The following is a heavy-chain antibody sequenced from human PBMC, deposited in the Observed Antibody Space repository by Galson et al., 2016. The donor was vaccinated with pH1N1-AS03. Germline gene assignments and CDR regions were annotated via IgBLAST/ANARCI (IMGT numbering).Heavy chain of an antibody. CDR3: ARGVVDCSGPACSGTLRFDP. CDR2: MNPDSGNT. Sequence: SVKVSCKASGYTFTTYDINWVRQAPGQGLEWMGWMNPDSGNTGYAPSFQGRVTITRDTSISTAYMELGILRSEDTAVYYCARGVVDCSGPACSGTLRFDPWGQGTLVTVSS. V-gene: IGHV1-8*03. J-gene: IGHJ5*02. CDR1: GYTFTTYD. D-gene: IGHD2-15*01.